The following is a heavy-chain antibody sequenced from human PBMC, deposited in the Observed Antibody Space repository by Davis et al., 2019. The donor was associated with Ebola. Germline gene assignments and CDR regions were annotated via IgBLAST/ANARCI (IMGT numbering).Heavy chain of an antibody. J-gene: IGHJ5*02. Sequence: PSETLSLTCTVSGGSVSSGSYYWSWIRQPPGKGLEWIGYIYYSGSTNYNPSLKSRVTISVDTSKNQFSLKLSSVSAADTAVYYCARDARYGSGSYNWFDPWGQGTLVTVSS. D-gene: IGHD3-10*01. CDR2: IYYSGST. CDR1: GGSVSSGSYY. CDR3: ARDARYGSGSYNWFDP. V-gene: IGHV4-61*01.